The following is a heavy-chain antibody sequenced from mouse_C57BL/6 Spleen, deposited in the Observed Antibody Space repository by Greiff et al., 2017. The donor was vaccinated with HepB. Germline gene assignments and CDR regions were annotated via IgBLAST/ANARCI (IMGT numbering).Heavy chain of an antibody. Sequence: VQLQQSGAELAKPGASVKLSCKASGYTFTSYWMHWVKQRPGQGLEWIGYINPSSGYTKYNQKFKDKATLTADKYSSTAYMQLSSLTYEDSAVYYCARGGDYWGQGTSVTVSS. CDR1: GYTFTSYW. V-gene: IGHV1-7*01. CDR3: ARGGDY. J-gene: IGHJ4*01. CDR2: INPSSGYT.